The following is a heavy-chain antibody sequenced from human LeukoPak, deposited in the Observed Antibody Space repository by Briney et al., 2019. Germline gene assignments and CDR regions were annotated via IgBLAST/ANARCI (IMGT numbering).Heavy chain of an antibody. CDR3: ARFLGRITISGVVPYGMDV. J-gene: IGHJ6*02. CDR2: IYSAGGT. D-gene: IGHD3-3*01. Sequence: GGSPRLSCAASGFTVSSNYMTWVRQAPGKGLEWVSLIYSAGGTYYTDSVKGRFTISRHSSKNTLYLQMNSLRGEDTAVYYCARFLGRITISGVVPYGMDVWGQGTTVTVSS. V-gene: IGHV3-53*04. CDR1: GFTVSSNY.